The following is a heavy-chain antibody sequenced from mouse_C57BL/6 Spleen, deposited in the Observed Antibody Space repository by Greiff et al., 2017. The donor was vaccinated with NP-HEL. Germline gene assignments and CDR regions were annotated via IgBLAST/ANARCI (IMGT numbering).Heavy chain of an antibody. D-gene: IGHD1-1*01. CDR2: IDPSDSDT. Sequence: QVQLQQSGAELVRPGSSVKLSCKASGYTFTSYWMHWVKQSPIQGLDWIGNIDPSDSDTHSNQKFKDKATLTVDKSSSTAYMQLSSLTSEDSAVYYCARSGYYYCSSDGYVDVWDTGTTVTVAS. CDR3: ARSGYYYCSSDGYVDV. CDR1: GYTFTSYW. J-gene: IGHJ1*03. V-gene: IGHV1-52*01.